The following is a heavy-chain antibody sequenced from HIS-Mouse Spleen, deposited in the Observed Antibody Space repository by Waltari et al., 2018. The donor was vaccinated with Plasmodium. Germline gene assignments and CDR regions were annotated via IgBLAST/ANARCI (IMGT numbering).Heavy chain of an antibody. CDR3: ASSWYWYFDL. CDR1: GFTFASYG. J-gene: IGHJ2*01. CDR2: IKQDGSEK. Sequence: EVQLVESGGGLVQPGGSLRLSCDASGFTFASYGMSWVRQAPGKGLEWVANIKQDGSEKYYVDSVKGRFTISRDNAKNSLYLQMNSLRAEDTAVYYCASSWYWYFDLWGRGTLVTVSS. V-gene: IGHV3-7*01. D-gene: IGHD6-13*01.